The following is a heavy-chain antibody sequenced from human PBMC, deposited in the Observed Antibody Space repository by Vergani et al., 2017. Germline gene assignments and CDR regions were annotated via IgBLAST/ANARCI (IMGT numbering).Heavy chain of an antibody. Sequence: QVKLVQSGPEVKKPGSPVKVSCKASGGTFSSYAIRWVRQGPGPGLEWMGGSIPIFGTANNAQEFQGRVTLTADKSPSTAYMELGSLRSEDTAVYYCASTRFDYWGQGTLVTVSS. CDR1: GGTFSSYA. CDR3: ASTRFDY. J-gene: IGHJ4*02. D-gene: IGHD2-15*01. V-gene: IGHV1-69*06. CDR2: SIPIFGTA.